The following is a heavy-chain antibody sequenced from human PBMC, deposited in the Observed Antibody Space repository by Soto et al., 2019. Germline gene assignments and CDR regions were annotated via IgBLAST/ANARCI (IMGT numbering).Heavy chain of an antibody. CDR1: GYTFADYR. D-gene: IGHD2-15*01. J-gene: IGHJ4*02. V-gene: IGHV1-18*01. Sequence: ASVKVSCKTSGYTFADYRINWVRQAPGQGLEWMGGISIYNGYTKYAQKFQGRVTMTTDTSTTTAYMELRSLRSDDTAVYYCARDHCTVYCSGGSCYSRGRNPVTDYWGQGTLVTVSS. CDR2: ISIYNGYT. CDR3: ARDHCTVYCSGGSCYSRGRNPVTDY.